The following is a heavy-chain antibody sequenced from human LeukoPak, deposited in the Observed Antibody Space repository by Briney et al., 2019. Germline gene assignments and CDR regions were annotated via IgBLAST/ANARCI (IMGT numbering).Heavy chain of an antibody. V-gene: IGHV1-2*02. Sequence: ASVKVSCKSSGYTFTAYYIHWVRQAPGQGLEWMGWINPNTGDTNYAQKFQGRVTMTRDTSITTAYMDLSRLRYDDTALYYCVRSGDFDYWGQGTLVTVSS. CDR1: GYTFTAYY. D-gene: IGHD3-10*01. CDR3: VRSGDFDY. CDR2: INPNTGDT. J-gene: IGHJ4*02.